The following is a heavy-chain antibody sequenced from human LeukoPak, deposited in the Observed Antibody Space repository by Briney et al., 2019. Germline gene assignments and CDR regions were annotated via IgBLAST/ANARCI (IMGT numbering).Heavy chain of an antibody. D-gene: IGHD6-19*01. CDR2: ISGSGGST. CDR3: ATGGQWPNGHSDY. Sequence: GGSLRLSCAASGFTLSSNAMTWVRQAPGKGLEWVSAISGSGGSTYYAASVKGRFTFSRDNSKNTLYLQMNRLRAEDTAVYYCATGGQWPNGHSDYWGQGTLVTVSS. J-gene: IGHJ4*02. CDR1: GFTLSSNA. V-gene: IGHV3-23*01.